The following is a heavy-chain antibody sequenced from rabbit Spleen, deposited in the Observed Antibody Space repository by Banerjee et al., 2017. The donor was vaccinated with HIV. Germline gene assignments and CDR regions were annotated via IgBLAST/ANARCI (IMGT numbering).Heavy chain of an antibody. CDR3: VRDLVAVIGWNFSL. Sequence: QSLEESGGDLVKAEGSLTLTCTASGFSFSSSYYMCWVRQAPGKGLECIACIYADSSGSTYYASWAKGRFTISRTSSTTVTLQMTSLTAADTATYFCVRDLVAVIGWNFSLWGPSPLVTVS. D-gene: IGHD1-1*01. CDR2: IYADSSGST. V-gene: IGHV1S40*01. CDR1: GFSFSSSYY. J-gene: IGHJ4*01.